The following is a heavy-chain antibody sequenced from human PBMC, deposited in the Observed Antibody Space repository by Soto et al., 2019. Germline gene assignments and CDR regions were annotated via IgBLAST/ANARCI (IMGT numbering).Heavy chain of an antibody. J-gene: IGHJ3*02. CDR1: GFTFSSYS. Sequence: HPGGSLRLSCAASGFTFSSYSMNWVRQAPGKGLEWVSYISSSSSTIYYADSVKGRFTISRDNAKNSLYLQMNSLRAEDTAVYYCARVRYDFWSGYYNDAFDIWGQGTMVT. D-gene: IGHD3-3*01. CDR2: ISSSSSTI. CDR3: ARVRYDFWSGYYNDAFDI. V-gene: IGHV3-48*01.